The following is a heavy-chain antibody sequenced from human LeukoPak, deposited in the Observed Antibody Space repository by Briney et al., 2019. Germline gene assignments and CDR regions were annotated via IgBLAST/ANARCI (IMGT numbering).Heavy chain of an antibody. CDR1: GFTFSSYS. CDR2: INSDGSST. CDR3: ARAGSYEWLAPNY. V-gene: IGHV3-74*01. J-gene: IGHJ4*02. Sequence: GALRLSCAASGFTFSSYSMNWVRQAPGKGLVWVSRINSDGSSTSYADSVKGRFTISRDNAKNTLYLQMNSLRAEDTAVYYCARAGSYEWLAPNYWGQGTLVTVSS. D-gene: IGHD6-19*01.